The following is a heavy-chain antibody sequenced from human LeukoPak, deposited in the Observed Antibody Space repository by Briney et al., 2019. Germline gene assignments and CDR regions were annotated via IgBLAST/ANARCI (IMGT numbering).Heavy chain of an antibody. Sequence: GGSLRLSCVASGFTFSSYWMHWVRQAPGKGLVWVSRINSDGSTIICADSVKGRFTMSRDNAKNTLYLQMNSLRAEDMAVYYCVRDIYIRRDSWYDVRSFDTWGQGTLVTVSS. CDR2: INSDGSTI. CDR1: GFTFSSYW. D-gene: IGHD3-3*01. CDR3: VRDIYIRRDSWYDVRSFDT. J-gene: IGHJ4*02. V-gene: IGHV3-74*01.